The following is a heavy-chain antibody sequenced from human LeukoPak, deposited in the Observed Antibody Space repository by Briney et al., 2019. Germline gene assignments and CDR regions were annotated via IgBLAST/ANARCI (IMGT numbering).Heavy chain of an antibody. CDR2: IRQHGIEK. Sequence: GGSLRLSCAASGFTFNNYLMSWVRQAPGKGLEWVANIRQHGIEKYYASTLVGRISISRDNAKNSLYLQMNSLRAEDTAVYYCARVNFNYDYGMDVWGQGTTVTVSS. CDR3: ARVNFNYDYGMDV. CDR1: GFTFNNYL. D-gene: IGHD1-7*01. V-gene: IGHV3-7*01. J-gene: IGHJ6*02.